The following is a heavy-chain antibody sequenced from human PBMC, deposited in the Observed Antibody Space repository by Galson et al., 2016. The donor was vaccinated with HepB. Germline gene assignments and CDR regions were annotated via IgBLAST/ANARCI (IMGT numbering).Heavy chain of an antibody. CDR3: ARDRGLLHYYYDMAV. CDR1: GFTFNNYG. J-gene: IGHJ6*02. Sequence: SLRLSCATSGFTFNNYGINWVRQAPGKGLEWVAVISYDGNNRHYADAVKGRFTISRDSSTNTVYLQMNSLRADDTAVYFCARDRGLLHYYYDMAVWRQGTTVTVSS. D-gene: IGHD4-17*01. V-gene: IGHV3-33*08. CDR2: ISYDGNNR.